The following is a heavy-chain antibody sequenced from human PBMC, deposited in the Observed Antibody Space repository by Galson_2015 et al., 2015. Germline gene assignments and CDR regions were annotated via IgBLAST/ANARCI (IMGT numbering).Heavy chain of an antibody. CDR2: IWYDGSNK. J-gene: IGHJ4*02. V-gene: IGHV3-33*01. CDR1: GFTFSSYG. Sequence: SLRLSCAASGFTFSSYGMHWVRQAPGKGLEWVAVIWYDGSNKYYADSVKGRFTISRDNSKNTLYLQMNSLRAEGTAVYYCARDPQTPLYSGSSHTFDYWGQGTLVTVSS. D-gene: IGHD1-26*01. CDR3: ARDPQTPLYSGSSHTFDY.